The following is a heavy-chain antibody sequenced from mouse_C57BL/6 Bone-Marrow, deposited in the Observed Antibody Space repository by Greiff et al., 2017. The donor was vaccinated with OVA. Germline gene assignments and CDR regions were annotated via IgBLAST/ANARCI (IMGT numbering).Heavy chain of an antibody. V-gene: IGHV1-61*01. D-gene: IGHD2-3*01. CDR1: GYTFTSYW. CDR2: IYPSDSET. Sequence: VQLQQPGAELVRPGSSVKLSCKASGYTFTSYWMDWVKQRPGQGLEWIGNIYPSDSETHYNQKFKDKATLTVDKSSSTAYMQLSRLTSEVSAVLDYERTDGWLHLYWYRDVWGTGTTLTVSS. CDR3: ERTDGWLHLYWYRDV. J-gene: IGHJ1*03.